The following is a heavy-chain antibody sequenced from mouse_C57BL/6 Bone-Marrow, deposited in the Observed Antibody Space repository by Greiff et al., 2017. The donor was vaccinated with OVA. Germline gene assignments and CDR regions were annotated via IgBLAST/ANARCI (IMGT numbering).Heavy chain of an antibody. V-gene: IGHV1-81*01. CDR2: IYPRSGNT. CDR1: VYTFTSSG. CDR3: ARGLFDY. Sequence: VQLQASGAELARPGASVNLSCTASVYTFTSSGISWVQQSTGQGLSLIGEIYPRSGNTYYNEKFKGKATLTADKSSSTAYMELRSLTSEDSAVYFCARGLFDYWGQGTTLTVSS. J-gene: IGHJ2*01.